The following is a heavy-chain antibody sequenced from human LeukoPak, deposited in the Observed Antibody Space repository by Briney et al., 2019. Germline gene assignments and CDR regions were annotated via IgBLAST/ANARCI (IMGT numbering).Heavy chain of an antibody. CDR2: SGSGGGT. Sequence: TGGSLRLSCAASGFTFSGHATTWVRQAPGKGLEWVSTSGSGGGTYYADSVKGRFTISRDNSKNTLYLQMNSLRAEDTAVYHCAKRISAAAGSLFDYWGQGTLVTVSS. CDR1: GFTFSGHA. D-gene: IGHD6-13*01. V-gene: IGHV3-23*01. CDR3: AKRISAAAGSLFDY. J-gene: IGHJ4*02.